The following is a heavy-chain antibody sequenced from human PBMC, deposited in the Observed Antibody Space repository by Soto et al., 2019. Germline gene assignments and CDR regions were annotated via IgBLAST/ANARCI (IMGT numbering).Heavy chain of an antibody. CDR1: RFTFSTYA. J-gene: IGHJ5*02. V-gene: IGHV3-23*01. CDR3: AKSAMVRGGGWFDP. Sequence: EVPLLESGGGLVQPGGSLRLSCAASRFTFSTYAMSWVRQAPGKGLEWVSDIGGSGGNTYYADSVKGRFTISRDNSKNTLYLQMNSLRAEDTAVYYCAKSAMVRGGGWFDPWGQGTLVTVSS. D-gene: IGHD3-10*01. CDR2: IGGSGGNT.